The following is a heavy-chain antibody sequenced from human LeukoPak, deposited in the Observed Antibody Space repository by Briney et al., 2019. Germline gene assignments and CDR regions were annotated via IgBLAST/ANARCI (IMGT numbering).Heavy chain of an antibody. V-gene: IGHV3-7*01. CDR2: IKQDGNEK. Sequence: AGGSLRLSCAASGFTFTSYWMSWVRQPPGKGLEWVANIKQDGNEKYYLDSVKGRFTISRDNAKNSLYLQMDSLRAEDTAVYYCATDRSPFDNWGQGTLVTVSS. CDR3: ATDRSPFDN. CDR1: GFTFTSYW. J-gene: IGHJ4*02.